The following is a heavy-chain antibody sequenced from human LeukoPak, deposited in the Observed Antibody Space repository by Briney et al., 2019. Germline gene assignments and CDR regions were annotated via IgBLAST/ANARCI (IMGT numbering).Heavy chain of an antibody. Sequence: GGSLRLSCAASGFTFSTYWMHWVRQAPGKGLVWVSRINGDGSTTNYADSVEGRFTISRDNAKNTLYLQMNTLRADDTAVYYCVRDLSTSWYYFEYWGQGTLVTVSS. CDR1: GFTFSTYW. V-gene: IGHV3-74*01. D-gene: IGHD6-13*01. J-gene: IGHJ4*02. CDR2: INGDGSTT. CDR3: VRDLSTSWYYFEY.